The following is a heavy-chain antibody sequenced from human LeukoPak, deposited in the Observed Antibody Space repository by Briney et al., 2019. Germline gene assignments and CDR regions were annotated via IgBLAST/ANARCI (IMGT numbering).Heavy chain of an antibody. Sequence: ESSQTLSLTCTVSGGSISRGDYYCSWIRQPPAKVLEWIGYIYYSGSTYYNPSLKSRVTISLDTSKNQFSMKLTSVTAPGTAVYYCASLDSSGYYFLGYWGRGTLVTVSS. V-gene: IGHV4-30-4*08. CDR3: ASLDSSGYYFLGY. CDR2: IYYSGST. CDR1: GGSISRGDYY. D-gene: IGHD3-22*01. J-gene: IGHJ4*02.